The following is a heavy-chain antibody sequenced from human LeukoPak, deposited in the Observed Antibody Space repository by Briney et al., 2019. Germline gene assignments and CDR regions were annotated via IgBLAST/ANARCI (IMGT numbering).Heavy chain of an antibody. D-gene: IGHD6-13*01. J-gene: IGHJ4*02. CDR2: ISSSGSTI. CDR3: TRIGYSSSCTDY. Sequence: AGGSLRLSCAASGFTFSDYCMSWIRQAPGKGLEWVSYISSSGSTIYYADSVKGRFTISRDNAKNSLYLQMNSLRAEDTAVYYCTRIGYSSSCTDYWGQGTLVTVSS. V-gene: IGHV3-11*04. CDR1: GFTFSDYC.